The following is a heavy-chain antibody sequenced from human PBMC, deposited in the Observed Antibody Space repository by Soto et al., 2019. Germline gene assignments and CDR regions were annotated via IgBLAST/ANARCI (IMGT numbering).Heavy chain of an antibody. V-gene: IGHV4-34*01. D-gene: IGHD3-9*01. J-gene: IGHJ2*01. Sequence: QVQLQQWGAGPLRPLETLSLTCGVSGGSFSGYYWAWIRQSPGKGLEWIGEINDRGSINYNPSLKSRVSISVDTSKNHYSLNLRSVTAADTAVYYCARESHDILTGPPWVWDFELWCRGTLVTVSS. CDR3: ARESHDILTGPPWVWDFEL. CDR2: INDRGSI. CDR1: GGSFSGYY.